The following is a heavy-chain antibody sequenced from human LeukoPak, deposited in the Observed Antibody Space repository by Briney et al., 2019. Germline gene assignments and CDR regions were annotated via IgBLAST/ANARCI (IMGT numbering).Heavy chain of an antibody. V-gene: IGHV4-34*01. D-gene: IGHD2-21*02. J-gene: IGHJ4*02. CDR1: GGSFSGYY. CDR2: INHSGST. CDR3: ARAPNAPYCGGDCYYDY. Sequence: SETLSLTCAVYGGSFSGYYWSWIRQPPGKGLEWIGEINHSGSTNYNPSLKSRVTISVDTSKNQFSLKLSSVTAADTAVYYCARAPNAPYCGGDCYYDYWGQETLVTVSS.